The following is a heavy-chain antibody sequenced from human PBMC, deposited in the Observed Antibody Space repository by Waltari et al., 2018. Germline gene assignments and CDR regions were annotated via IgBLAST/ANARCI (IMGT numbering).Heavy chain of an antibody. CDR3: ARARVTIFGVVIGDFDY. V-gene: IGHV1-69*04. Sequence: QVQLVQSGAAVKKPGSSVKVSCKASGGTFSSYAISWVRQAPGQGLEWMGRMITILGRGNNDKKVQGRGKITAEKSTSTAYMELSSLGSEDTAVYYCARARVTIFGVVIGDFDYWGQGTLVTVSS. CDR2: MITILGRG. J-gene: IGHJ4*02. CDR1: GGTFSSYA. D-gene: IGHD3-3*01.